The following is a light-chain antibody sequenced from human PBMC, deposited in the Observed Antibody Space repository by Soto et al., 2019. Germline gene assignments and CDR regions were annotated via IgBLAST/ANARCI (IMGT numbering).Light chain of an antibody. Sequence: QSVLTQPASGSGSPGQSITSSCTGTSSDVGGFNYVSWYQQHPGKAPKLMIYDVTNRPSGVSYRFSGSKSGNTASLTISGLQAEDEADYYCNSYTSSSAYDFGTGTKVTVL. CDR3: NSYTSSSAYD. J-gene: IGLJ1*01. CDR1: SSDVGGFNY. V-gene: IGLV2-14*03. CDR2: DVT.